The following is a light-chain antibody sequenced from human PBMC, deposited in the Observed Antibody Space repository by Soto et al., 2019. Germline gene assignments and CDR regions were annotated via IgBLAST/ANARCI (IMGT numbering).Light chain of an antibody. CDR2: GAS. J-gene: IGKJ1*01. CDR3: QQYGSSPWT. CDR1: QSVSSN. Sequence: EIVMTQSPATLSVSPGDRANISCRASQSVSSNLAWYQQKPGQAPRIIIYGASTRATGIPARFSGSGSGTECTLTISRLEPEDFAVYYCQQYGSSPWTFGQGTKVDI. V-gene: IGKV3-15*01.